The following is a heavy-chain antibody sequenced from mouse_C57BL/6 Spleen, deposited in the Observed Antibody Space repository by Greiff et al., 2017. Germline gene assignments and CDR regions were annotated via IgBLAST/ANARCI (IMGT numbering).Heavy chain of an antibody. Sequence: QVQLQQSGAELVKPGASVKISCKASGYAFSSYWMNWVKQRPGKGLEWIGQIYPGDGDTNYNGKFKGKATLTADKSSRTAYMQLSSLTSEDSAVYFCARSSDYDRDYFDYWGQGTTLTVSS. CDR1: GYAFSSYW. J-gene: IGHJ2*01. CDR2: IYPGDGDT. V-gene: IGHV1-80*01. D-gene: IGHD2-4*01. CDR3: ARSSDYDRDYFDY.